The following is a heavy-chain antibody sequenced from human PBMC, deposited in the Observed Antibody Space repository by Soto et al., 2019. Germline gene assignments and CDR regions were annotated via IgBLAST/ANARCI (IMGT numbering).Heavy chain of an antibody. CDR2: IWYDGSNK. Sequence: HPGGSLRLSCSASGFTFSSYGMHWVRQAPGKGLEWVAVIWYDGSNKYYADSVKGRFTISRDNPKNTLYLQMNSLRAEDTAVYYCTMTTPEAIVHWGQGTLVTVSS. V-gene: IGHV3-33*01. CDR1: GFTFSSYG. J-gene: IGHJ4*02. CDR3: TMTTPEAIVH. D-gene: IGHD4-17*01.